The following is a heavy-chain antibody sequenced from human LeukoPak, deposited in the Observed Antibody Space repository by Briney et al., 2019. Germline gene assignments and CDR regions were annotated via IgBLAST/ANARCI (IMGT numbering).Heavy chain of an antibody. CDR2: INAGNGNT. J-gene: IGHJ4*02. V-gene: IGHV1-3*01. Sequence: ASVKVSCTASGYTFTSYAMHWVRQAPGQRLEWMGWINAGNGNTKYSQKFQGRVTITRDTSASTAYMELSSLRSEDTAVYYCARDPARYYDSSGYYPGYWGQGTLVTVSS. CDR1: GYTFTSYA. CDR3: ARDPARYYDSSGYYPGY. D-gene: IGHD3-22*01.